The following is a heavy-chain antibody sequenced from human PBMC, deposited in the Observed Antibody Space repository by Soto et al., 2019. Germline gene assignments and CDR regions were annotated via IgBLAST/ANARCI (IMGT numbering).Heavy chain of an antibody. J-gene: IGHJ6*03. D-gene: IGHD2-15*01. CDR3: ASSGSCYSGFLYYYIGV. Sequence: EVQLVESGGGLVQPGGSLRLSCAASGFTFSDHYMDWVRQAPAKGLDWGGRTRNTANSYTPEYAASVKGRFTISIDDSKSSLYLQMNSLKTEDTAVYYCASSGSCYSGFLYYYIGVWGKGTTVTISS. CDR2: TRNTANSYTP. V-gene: IGHV3-72*01. CDR1: GFTFSDHY.